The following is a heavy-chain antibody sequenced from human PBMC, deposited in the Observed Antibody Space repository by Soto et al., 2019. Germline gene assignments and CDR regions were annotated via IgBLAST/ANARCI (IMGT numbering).Heavy chain of an antibody. CDR2: IAVGSGYT. Sequence: VASVKVSCKXSGFTFTSSAFQWVRQARGQRLEWIGWIAVGSGYTNYAQRFQDRVTLTRDMSTATTYMELSRLTSEDTDIYYCAADATAWQQMVPSDYWGQGTLVTVSS. J-gene: IGHJ4*02. CDR3: AADATAWQQMVPSDY. D-gene: IGHD2-8*01. V-gene: IGHV1-58*01. CDR1: GFTFTSSA.